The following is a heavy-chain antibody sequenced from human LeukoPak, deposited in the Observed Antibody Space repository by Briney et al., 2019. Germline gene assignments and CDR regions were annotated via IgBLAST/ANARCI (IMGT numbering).Heavy chain of an antibody. CDR2: IIPIFGTA. V-gene: IGHV1-69*01. Sequence: SVKVSCKASGGTFSSYANSWVRQAPGQGLEWMGGIIPIFGTANYAQKFQGRVTITADESTSTAYMELSSLRSEDTAVYYCARAEVRGVIITSWSDPWGQGTLVTVSS. J-gene: IGHJ5*02. CDR3: ARAEVRGVIITSWSDP. D-gene: IGHD3-10*01. CDR1: GGTFSSYA.